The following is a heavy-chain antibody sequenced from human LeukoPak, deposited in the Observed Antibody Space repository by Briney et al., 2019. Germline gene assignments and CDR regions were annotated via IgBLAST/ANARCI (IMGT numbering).Heavy chain of an antibody. CDR1: GFTFSGSA. J-gene: IGHJ4*02. D-gene: IGHD2-21*01. Sequence: GGSLRLSCAASGFTFSGSAMHWVRQASGKGLEWVGRIRSKANSYATAYAASVKGRFTISRDDSKNTAYLQMNSLKTEDTAVYYCSYSANFDYWGQGTLVTVSS. V-gene: IGHV3-73*01. CDR3: SYSANFDY. CDR2: IRSKANSYAT.